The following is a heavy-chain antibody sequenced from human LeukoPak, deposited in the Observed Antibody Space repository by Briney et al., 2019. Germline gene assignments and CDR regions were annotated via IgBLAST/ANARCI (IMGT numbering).Heavy chain of an antibody. J-gene: IGHJ4*02. CDR3: ARVRFLEWLSGGYFDY. CDR1: GYIFTDYY. D-gene: IGHD3-3*01. Sequence: ASVKVSCKASGYIFTDYYMHWVRQAPGQELGWMGRINPNSGGTNYAQKFQGRVTMTTDTSTSTAYMELRSLRSDDTAVYYCARVRFLEWLSGGYFDYWGQGTLVTVSS. V-gene: IGHV1/OR15-1*04. CDR2: INPNSGGT.